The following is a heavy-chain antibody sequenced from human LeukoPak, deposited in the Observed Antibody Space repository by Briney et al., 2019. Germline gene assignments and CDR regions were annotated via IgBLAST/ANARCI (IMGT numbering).Heavy chain of an antibody. V-gene: IGHV4-39*07. CDR3: ARDIGRGSSWNPLYYYYMDV. CDR1: GGSISSISYH. J-gene: IGHJ6*03. CDR2: VYYSGST. Sequence: SETLSLTCAVSGGSISSISYHWGWIRQPPGKGLEWIGSVYYSGSTYYNPSLKSRVTISVDTSKNQFSLRLTFVTAADTAVYYCARDIGRGSSWNPLYYYYMDVWGKGTTVTVSS. D-gene: IGHD6-13*01.